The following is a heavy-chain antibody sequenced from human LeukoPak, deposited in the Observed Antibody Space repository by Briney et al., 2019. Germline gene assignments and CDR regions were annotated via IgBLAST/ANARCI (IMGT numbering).Heavy chain of an antibody. CDR3: ARANFLYCSSSTCLFDY. CDR1: GYTFTDYY. CDR2: INPNDGDT. D-gene: IGHD2-2*01. J-gene: IGHJ4*02. Sequence: GASVKVSCKASGYTFTDYYMHWVRQAPGQGFEWMGWINPNDGDTNYAQKFQGRVTMTRDTSISTAHVEVSRLRSDDTAVYYCARANFLYCSSSTCLFDYWDQGTLVTVSS. V-gene: IGHV1-2*02.